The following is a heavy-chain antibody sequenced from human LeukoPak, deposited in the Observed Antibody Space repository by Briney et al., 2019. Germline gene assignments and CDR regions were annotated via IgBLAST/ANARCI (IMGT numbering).Heavy chain of an antibody. Sequence: SETLSLTRSVSGVSVSGYFWTWIRQSPGKGLEWIGYVYSSGSTNYNPSLRSRVTISVDTSKNQFSLRLSSVTAADTAVYYCARRRELLRSYWYFDLWGRGTLVTVSS. J-gene: IGHJ2*01. D-gene: IGHD1-26*01. V-gene: IGHV4-59*08. CDR1: GVSVSGYF. CDR2: VYSSGST. CDR3: ARRRELLRSYWYFDL.